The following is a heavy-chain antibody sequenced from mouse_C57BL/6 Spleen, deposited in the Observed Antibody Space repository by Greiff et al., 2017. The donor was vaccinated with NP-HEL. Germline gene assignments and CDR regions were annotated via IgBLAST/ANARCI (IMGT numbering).Heavy chain of an antibody. J-gene: IGHJ2*01. CDR2: IDPSDSYT. CDR1: GYTFTSYW. Sequence: QVQLQQPGAELVKPGASVKLSCKASGYTFTSYWMQWVKQRPGQGLEWIGEIDPSDSYTNYNQKFKGKATLTVDTSSSTAYMQLSSLTSEDSAVYYCARKAITTVVAPYFDYWGQGTTLTVSS. V-gene: IGHV1-50*01. D-gene: IGHD1-1*01. CDR3: ARKAITTVVAPYFDY.